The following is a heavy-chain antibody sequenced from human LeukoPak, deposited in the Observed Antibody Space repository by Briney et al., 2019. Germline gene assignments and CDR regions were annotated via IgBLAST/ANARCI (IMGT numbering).Heavy chain of an antibody. Sequence: SETLSLTCTVSGGSINSYYWSWIRQPPGKGLEWIGYTYDSGSTNYNPSLKSRVTISVDTSKNQFSLKLTSVTAADTAVYYCASSYSSSWFRFDYWGQGTLVTVSS. CDR3: ASSYSSSWFRFDY. D-gene: IGHD6-13*01. CDR2: TYDSGST. V-gene: IGHV4-59*01. CDR1: GGSINSYY. J-gene: IGHJ4*02.